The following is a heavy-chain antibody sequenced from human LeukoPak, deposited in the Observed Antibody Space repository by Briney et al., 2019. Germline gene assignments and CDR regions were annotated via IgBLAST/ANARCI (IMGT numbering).Heavy chain of an antibody. CDR2: VYYTGTT. V-gene: IGHV4-59*12. CDR1: GGSIRSYY. CDR3: AKETGYNWNAPCH. Sequence: SETLSLTCAVSGGSIRSYYWSWIRQPPGKGLEWIGYVYYTGTTNYNPSLKSRVTISVDTSKNQFSLKLSSVTAADTAVYYCAKETGYNWNAPCHWGQGTLVTVSS. D-gene: IGHD1-20*01. J-gene: IGHJ4*02.